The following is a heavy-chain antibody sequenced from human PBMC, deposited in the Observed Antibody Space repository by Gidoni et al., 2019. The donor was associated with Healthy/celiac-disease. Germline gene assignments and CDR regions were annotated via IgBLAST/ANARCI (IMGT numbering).Heavy chain of an antibody. CDR1: GFTFSSYS. CDR3: ARANGVYCSGGSCSLYYYYYYGMDV. J-gene: IGHJ6*02. D-gene: IGHD2-15*01. Sequence: EVQLVESGGGLVKPGGSLRLSCAASGFTFSSYSMNWVRQAPGKGLEWVSSISSSSSYIYYADSVKGRFTISRDNAKNSLYLQMNSLRAEDTAVYYCARANGVYCSGGSCSLYYYYYYGMDVWGQGTTVTVSS. CDR2: ISSSSSYI. V-gene: IGHV3-21*01.